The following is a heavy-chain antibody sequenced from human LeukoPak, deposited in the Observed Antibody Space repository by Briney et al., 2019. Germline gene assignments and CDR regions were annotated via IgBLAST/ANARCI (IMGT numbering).Heavy chain of an antibody. D-gene: IGHD6-13*01. CDR2: IKSKTDGGTT. CDR3: TTSQYSSTAPEGI. Sequence: GGSLRLSCAASGFTFSSYAMSWVRQAPGKGLEWVGRIKSKTDGGTTDYAAPVKGRFTISRDDSKNTLYLQMNSLKTEDTAVYYCTTSQYSSTAPEGIWGQGTMVTVSS. J-gene: IGHJ3*02. V-gene: IGHV3-15*01. CDR1: GFTFSSYA.